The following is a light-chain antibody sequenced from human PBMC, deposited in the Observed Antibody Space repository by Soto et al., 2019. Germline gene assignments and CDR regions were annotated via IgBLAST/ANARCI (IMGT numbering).Light chain of an antibody. Sequence: EIVMTQSPATLSVSPGERATLSCRASQSVSSNLAWYQQKPGQAPRLLIYGASTSATSIPARFSGSGSGTEFTLTISSLQSEDFAVYYCQQYNNWPLWTFGQGTKVEIK. J-gene: IGKJ1*01. CDR3: QQYNNWPLWT. CDR1: QSVSSN. V-gene: IGKV3-15*01. CDR2: GAS.